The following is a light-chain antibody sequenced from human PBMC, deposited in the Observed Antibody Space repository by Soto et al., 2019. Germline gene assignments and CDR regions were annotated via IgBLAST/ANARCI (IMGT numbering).Light chain of an antibody. J-gene: IGKJ2*01. V-gene: IGKV1-5*01. CDR2: DAS. CDR3: QQYNTYSRT. CDR1: QSISSW. Sequence: DIQMTQSPSTLSASVGDRVTITCRASQSISSWLAWYQQKPGKAPKLLIFDASSLESGVPSRFSGSGSGTEFTLTISSLQPDDFATYYCQQYNTYSRTFGQGTKREI.